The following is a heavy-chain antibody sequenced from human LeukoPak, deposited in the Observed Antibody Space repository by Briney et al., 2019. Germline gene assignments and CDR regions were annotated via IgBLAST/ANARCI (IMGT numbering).Heavy chain of an antibody. CDR2: IKQDGSEK. V-gene: IGHV3-7*01. CDR1: GFTFSSYW. CDR3: ARARYYYEPGAFDI. D-gene: IGHD3-22*01. J-gene: IGHJ3*02. Sequence: PGGSLRLSCAASGFTFSSYWMSSVRQAPGKGLEWVANIKQDGSEKYYVDSVKGRFTISRDNAKNSLYLQMNSLRAEDTAVYYCARARYYYEPGAFDIWGQGTMVTVSS.